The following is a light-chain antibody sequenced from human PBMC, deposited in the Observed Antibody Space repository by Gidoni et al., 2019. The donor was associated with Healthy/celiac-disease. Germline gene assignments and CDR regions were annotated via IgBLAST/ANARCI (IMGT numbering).Light chain of an antibody. V-gene: IGKV1-13*02. CDR2: DAS. CDR3: KQFNSYLWT. J-gene: IGKJ1*01. CDR1: QGISSA. Sequence: IQLTQSPSSLSASVGDRVTITCRASQGISSALAWYQQKPGKAPKILIYDASSLESGVPSRFSGSGSGTDLTLTISSLQPEDFATYYCKQFNSYLWTFGQGTKVEIK.